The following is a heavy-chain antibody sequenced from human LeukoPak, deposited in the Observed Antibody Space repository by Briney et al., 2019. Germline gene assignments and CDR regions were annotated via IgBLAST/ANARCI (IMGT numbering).Heavy chain of an antibody. D-gene: IGHD6-6*01. V-gene: IGHV1-2*02. J-gene: IGHJ4*02. CDR1: GYTFTGYY. CDR3: ASIAAQGTDPPHENFDY. Sequence: GASVKVSCKASGYTFTGYYMHWVRQAPGQGLEWMGWINPNSGGTNYAQKFQGRVTMTRDTSISTAYMELSRLRSDDTAVYYCASIAAQGTDPPHENFDYWGQGTLVTVSS. CDR2: INPNSGGT.